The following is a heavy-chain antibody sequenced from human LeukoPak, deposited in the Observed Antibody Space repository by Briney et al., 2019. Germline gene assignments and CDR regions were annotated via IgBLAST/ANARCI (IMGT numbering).Heavy chain of an antibody. CDR1: GFTFSDSY. V-gene: IGHV3-11*05. CDR3: ARGSARWFDP. CDR2: ISSTSSHT. Sequence: GGSLRLSCAASGFTFSDSYMSWIRQAAGKGLEWISYISSTSSHTNYADSVKVRFTISRDNAKRSLYLQMNSLRAEDTAVYYCARGSARWFDPWGQGTLVTVSS. J-gene: IGHJ5*02.